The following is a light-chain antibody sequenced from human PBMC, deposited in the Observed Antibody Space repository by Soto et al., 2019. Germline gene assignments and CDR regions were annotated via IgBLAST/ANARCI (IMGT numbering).Light chain of an antibody. CDR2: GAS. CDR1: QSVSSSY. J-gene: IGKJ1*01. Sequence: EIVLTQSPGTLSLSPGERSTLSCRASQSVSSSYLAWYQQKPGQAPRLLIYGASSRATGIPDRFSGSESGTDFTLTIIRLEPEDFAVYYCQQYGSSPWAFGQGTKV. V-gene: IGKV3-20*01. CDR3: QQYGSSPWA.